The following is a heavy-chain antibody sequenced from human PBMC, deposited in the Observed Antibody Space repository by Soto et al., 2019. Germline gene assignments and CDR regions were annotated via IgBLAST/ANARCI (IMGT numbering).Heavy chain of an antibody. Sequence: GGSLRLSCAASGFTFSSYSLNWVRQAPGKGLEWVSTISGRSDYIYYADSVKGRFTISRDNAKNSLYLQMNSLRAEDTAVYYCARGEGYGPFDYWGQGTLVTVSS. D-gene: IGHD5-18*01. CDR2: ISGRSDYI. CDR1: GFTFSSYS. CDR3: ARGEGYGPFDY. J-gene: IGHJ4*02. V-gene: IGHV3-21*01.